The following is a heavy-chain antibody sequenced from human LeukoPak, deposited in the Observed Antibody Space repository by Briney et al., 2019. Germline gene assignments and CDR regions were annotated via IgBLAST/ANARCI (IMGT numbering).Heavy chain of an antibody. CDR2: IYTSGST. J-gene: IGHJ6*03. D-gene: IGHD3-10*01. CDR1: GGSISSGSYY. Sequence: PSETLSLTCTVSGGSISSGSYYWSWIRQPAGKGLEWIGRIYTSGSTNYNPSLKSRVTMSVDTSKNQFSLKLSSVTAADTAVYYCARGSGSYLYYYYYMDVWGKGTTVTISS. V-gene: IGHV4-61*02. CDR3: ARGSGSYLYYYYYMDV.